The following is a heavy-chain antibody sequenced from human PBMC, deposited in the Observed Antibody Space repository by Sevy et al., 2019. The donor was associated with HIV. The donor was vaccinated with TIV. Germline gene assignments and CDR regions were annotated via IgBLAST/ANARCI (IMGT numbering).Heavy chain of an antibody. D-gene: IGHD3-10*01. CDR2: INHSGST. V-gene: IGHV4-34*01. CDR1: GFTFSSST. CDR3: ARGTHGSGSYYNILNGMDV. J-gene: IGHJ6*02. Sequence: GSLRLSCAASGFTFSSSTMNWVRQAPGKGLEWIGEINHSGSTNYNPSLKSRVTISVDTSKNQFSLKLSSVTAADTAVYYCARGTHGSGSYYNILNGMDVWGQGTTVTVSS.